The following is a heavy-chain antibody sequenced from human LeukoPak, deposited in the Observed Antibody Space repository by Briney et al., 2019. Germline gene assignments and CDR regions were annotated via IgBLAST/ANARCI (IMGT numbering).Heavy chain of an antibody. D-gene: IGHD2-2*01. CDR1: GVLFSNYW. V-gene: IGHV3-74*01. Sequence: GGSLRLSCAASGVLFSNYWMHWVRQAPGKGLVWVSRINRDGSSTSYADSVKGRFTISRDNAKNTLYLQMNSLRAEDTAVYYCWVPATAGEADYWGQGTLVTVSS. J-gene: IGHJ4*02. CDR2: INRDGSST. CDR3: WVPATAGEADY.